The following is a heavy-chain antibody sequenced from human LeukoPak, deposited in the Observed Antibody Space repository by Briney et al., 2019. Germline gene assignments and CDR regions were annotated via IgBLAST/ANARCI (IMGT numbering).Heavy chain of an antibody. Sequence: PGGSLRLSCAASGFTFSSYGMHWVRQAPGKGLEWVSAISGSGGSTFYADSVKGRFTISRDNSKNTLYLQMNSLRAEDTAVYYCAKGGPWIHDYYYYMDVWGKGTTVTVSS. D-gene: IGHD5-18*01. J-gene: IGHJ6*03. CDR3: AKGGPWIHDYYYYMDV. CDR1: GFTFSSYG. V-gene: IGHV3-23*01. CDR2: ISGSGGST.